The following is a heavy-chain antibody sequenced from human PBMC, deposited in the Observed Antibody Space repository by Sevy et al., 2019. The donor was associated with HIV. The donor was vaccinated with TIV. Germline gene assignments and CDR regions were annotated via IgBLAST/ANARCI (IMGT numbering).Heavy chain of an antibody. D-gene: IGHD3-22*01. V-gene: IGHV3-23*01. CDR2: ISGSGGST. Sequence: GGSLRLSCAASGFTFSSYAMSWVRQAPGKGLEWVSAISGSGGSTYYADSVKGRFTISRDNSKNTLYLQMNSLRAEDTAVYYCATGTYYYDSSGYYESFDYWGQGTLVTVSS. CDR1: GFTFSSYA. J-gene: IGHJ4*02. CDR3: ATGTYYYDSSGYYESFDY.